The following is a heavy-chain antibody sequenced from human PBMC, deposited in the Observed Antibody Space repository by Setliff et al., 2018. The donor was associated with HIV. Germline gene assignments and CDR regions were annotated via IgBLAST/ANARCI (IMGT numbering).Heavy chain of an antibody. CDR3: AKDYTPTFWEYNWFDV. CDR2: ISGSGDST. Sequence: PGGSLRLSCAASGFTFSYHAMTWVRQAPGKGLEWVSGISGSGDSTFYADSVKGRFTISRDNSKNTLSLQMNDLRAEDTALYYCAKDYTPTFWEYNWFDVWGQGTQVTVSS. V-gene: IGHV3-23*01. J-gene: IGHJ5*02. D-gene: IGHD3-3*01. CDR1: GFTFSYHA.